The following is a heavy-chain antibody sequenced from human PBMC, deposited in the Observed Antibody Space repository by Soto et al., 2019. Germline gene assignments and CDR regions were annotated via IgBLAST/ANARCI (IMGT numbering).Heavy chain of an antibody. V-gene: IGHV4-59*01. Sequence: SETLSLTCTVSGGSISSYYWSWIRQPPGKGLEWIGYIYYSGSTNYNPSLKSRVTISVDTSKNQFSLKLSSVTAADTAVYYCARDSGYCSGGSCYSHYYYYMDVWGKGTTVTVSS. CDR2: IYYSGST. CDR3: ARDSGYCSGGSCYSHYYYYMDV. J-gene: IGHJ6*03. D-gene: IGHD2-15*01. CDR1: GGSISSYY.